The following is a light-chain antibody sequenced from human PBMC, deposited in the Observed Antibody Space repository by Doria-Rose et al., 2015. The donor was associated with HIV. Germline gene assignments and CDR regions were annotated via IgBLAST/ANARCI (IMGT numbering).Light chain of an antibody. J-gene: IGKJ2*01. CDR3: QQTNSFPHT. V-gene: IGKV1-12*01. CDR1: QGVSTW. CDR2: GAS. Sequence: DIQLTQSPSSVSASVGDRVTITCRASQGVSTWLDWYQQKPGKAPKLLISGASSLQSGVPSRFSGSGTGTDFTLTISSLQPEDFATYYCQQTNSFPHTFGQGTKLGIK.